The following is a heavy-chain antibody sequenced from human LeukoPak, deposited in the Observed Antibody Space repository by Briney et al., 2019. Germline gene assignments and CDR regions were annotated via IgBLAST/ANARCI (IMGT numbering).Heavy chain of an antibody. Sequence: GESLKISCKGSGYSFTSYWIGWVRQMPGKGLEWMGIIYPGDSDTRYSPSFQGQVTISADKSISTAYLQWSSLKASDTAMYYCARYGYCSSTSCYWNYYYMDVWGKGTTVTVSS. D-gene: IGHD2-2*01. J-gene: IGHJ6*03. CDR2: IYPGDSDT. CDR3: ARYGYCSSTSCYWNYYYMDV. V-gene: IGHV5-51*01. CDR1: GYSFTSYW.